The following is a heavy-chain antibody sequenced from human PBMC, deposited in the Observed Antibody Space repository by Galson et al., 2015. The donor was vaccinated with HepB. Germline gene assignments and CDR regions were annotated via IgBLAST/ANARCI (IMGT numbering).Heavy chain of an antibody. CDR2: ISAGGGET. CDR1: GFTLASSG. D-gene: IGHD4/OR15-4a*01. J-gene: IGHJ4*02. Sequence: SLRLSCAASGFTLASSGMSWVRQAPGKGLEWVSLISAGGGETRYADSVKGRFTVSRDNSKNTLYLQMNSLRAEDTAIYYCAKSFYGGGYYFDSWGRGTLVTVSS. CDR3: AKSFYGGGYYFDS. V-gene: IGHV3-23*01.